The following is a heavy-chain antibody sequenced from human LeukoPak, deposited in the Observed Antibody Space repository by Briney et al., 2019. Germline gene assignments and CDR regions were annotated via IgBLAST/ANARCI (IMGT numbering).Heavy chain of an antibody. Sequence: SETLSLTCTVSGGSISSSSYYWGWIRQPPGKGLEWIGSIYYSGSTYYNPSLKSRVTISVDTSKNQFSLKLSSVTAADTAVYYCARDQRPPGEYWFDPWGQGTLVTVSS. D-gene: IGHD3-16*01. J-gene: IGHJ5*02. CDR3: ARDQRPPGEYWFDP. V-gene: IGHV4-39*07. CDR2: IYYSGST. CDR1: GGSISSSSYY.